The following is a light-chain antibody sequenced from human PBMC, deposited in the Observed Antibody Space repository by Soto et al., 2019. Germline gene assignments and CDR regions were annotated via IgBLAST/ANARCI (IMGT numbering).Light chain of an antibody. Sequence: QSALTQPASVSGFLGQSITISCTGTSSDVGAHNYVSWYQQHPGKAPKLVPYEVNSRPSGVPSRFSGSKSGNTASLTISGLQGEDEADYYCTSFTGSSTPVIFGGGTKVTVL. CDR3: TSFTGSSTPVI. J-gene: IGLJ2*01. CDR2: EVN. CDR1: SSDVGAHNY. V-gene: IGLV2-14*01.